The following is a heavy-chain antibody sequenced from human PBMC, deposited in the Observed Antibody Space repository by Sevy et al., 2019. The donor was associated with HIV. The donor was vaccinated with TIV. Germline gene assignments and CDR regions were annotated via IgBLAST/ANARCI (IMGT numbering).Heavy chain of an antibody. CDR3: AKSLTSYRGMDV. Sequence: GGSLRLSCAASGFTFDDSAMHWVRQAPGKGLEWVSGITSNSATIGYADSVKGRFTISRDNAKNSLYLQMKSLRAEDTALYYCAKSLTSYRGMDVWGQGTTVTVSS. D-gene: IGHD3-16*02. CDR2: ITSNSATI. J-gene: IGHJ6*02. V-gene: IGHV3-9*01. CDR1: GFTFDDSA.